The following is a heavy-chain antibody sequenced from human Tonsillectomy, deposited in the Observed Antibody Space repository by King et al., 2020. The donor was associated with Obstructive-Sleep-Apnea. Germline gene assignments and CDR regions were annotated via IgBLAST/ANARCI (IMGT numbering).Heavy chain of an antibody. J-gene: IGHJ3*02. CDR2: ISSSSSYI. D-gene: IGHD4/OR15-4a*01. CDR3: ARVIGAGAFDI. V-gene: IGHV3-21*01. Sequence: VQLVESGGGLVKPGGSLRLSCAASGFTFSSDSMNWVRQAPRKGLEWVSSISSSSSYIYYADSVKGRFTISRDNAKNSLYLQMNSLRAEDTAVYYCARVIGAGAFDIWGQGTMVTVSS. CDR1: GFTFSSDS.